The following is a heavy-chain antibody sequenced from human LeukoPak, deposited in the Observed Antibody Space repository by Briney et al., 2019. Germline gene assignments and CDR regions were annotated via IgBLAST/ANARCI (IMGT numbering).Heavy chain of an antibody. D-gene: IGHD2-2*02. CDR3: AREYLRVGYFDY. CDR2: ISSSSSYI. V-gene: IGHV3-21*01. J-gene: IGHJ4*02. CDR1: GFTFSSYS. Sequence: GGSLRLSCAASGFTFSSYSMNWVRQAPGKGLEWVSSISSSSSYIYYADSVKGRFTISRDNAKNSLYLQMSSLRAEDTAVYYCAREYLRVGYFDYWGQGTLVTVSS.